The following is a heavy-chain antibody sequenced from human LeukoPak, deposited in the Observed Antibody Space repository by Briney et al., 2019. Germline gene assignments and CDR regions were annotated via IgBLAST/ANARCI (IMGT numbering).Heavy chain of an antibody. CDR2: INSNRGGT. V-gene: IGHV1-2*02. Sequence: GASVKVSCKASGYTFTNYYIHWVRQAPGQGLEWMGWINSNRGGTNYAQKFQGRVTMTRDTSISTAYMELRSVRSDDTAVYYCARDGHFDNWGQGTLVTVSS. J-gene: IGHJ4*02. CDR3: ARDGHFDN. CDR1: GYTFTNYY.